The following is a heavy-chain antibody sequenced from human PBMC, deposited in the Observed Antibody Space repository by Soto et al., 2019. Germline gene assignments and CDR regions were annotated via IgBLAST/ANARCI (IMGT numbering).Heavy chain of an antibody. J-gene: IGHJ3*02. V-gene: IGHV4-31*03. CDR3: ARVGCYDGSGYNDFII. CDR1: GGSISSGGYY. Sequence: QVQLQESGPGLVKPSQTLSLTCTVSGGSISSGGYYWSWIRQHPGKGLEWIVYIYYSGSTYYNPSLKSRVTISIDTSKNQFSLKLSSVTAADTAVYYCARVGCYDGSGYNDFIIWGHGTMVTVSS. D-gene: IGHD3-22*01. CDR2: IYYSGST.